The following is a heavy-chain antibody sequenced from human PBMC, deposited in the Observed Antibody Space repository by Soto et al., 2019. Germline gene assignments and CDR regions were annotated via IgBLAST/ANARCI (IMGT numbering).Heavy chain of an antibody. CDR2: INGDGSST. V-gene: IGHV3-74*01. J-gene: IGHJ4*02. D-gene: IGHD1-1*01. Sequence: GGSLRLSCAASGFTFTTYWMHWVRQAPGKGPVWVCRINGDGSSTSCADFVKGRFTISRDNSKNTLYLQMNSLRAEDTAVYYCANGPNFDYWGQGTLVTGSS. CDR1: GFTFTTYW. CDR3: ANGPNFDY.